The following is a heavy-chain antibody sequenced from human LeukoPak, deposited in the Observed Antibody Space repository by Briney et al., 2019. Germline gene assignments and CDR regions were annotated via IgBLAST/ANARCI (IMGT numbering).Heavy chain of an antibody. CDR1: RFTFSSYG. CDR2: IQYDGSNE. CDR3: ARGDYGGALGLGFDY. Sequence: GGSLRLSCAASRFTFSSYGMHWVRQAPGKGLEWVAYIQYDGSNEQYADSVKGRFSISRDSSKNILYLQMNSLRAEDTAVYYCARGDYGGALGLGFDYWGQGTLVTVSS. V-gene: IGHV3-30*02. J-gene: IGHJ4*02. D-gene: IGHD4-23*01.